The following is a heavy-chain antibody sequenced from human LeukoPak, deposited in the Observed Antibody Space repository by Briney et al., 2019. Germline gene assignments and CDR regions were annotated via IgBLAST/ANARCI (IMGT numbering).Heavy chain of an antibody. D-gene: IGHD5-12*01. J-gene: IGHJ4*02. CDR2: IYYSGST. CDR1: GGSISSYY. V-gene: IGHV4-59*01. CDR3: ARVHSGYDYHFDY. Sequence: SETLSLTCTVSGGSISSYYWSWIRQPPGKGLEWIGYIYYSGSTNYNPSLKSRVTISVDTSKNQFSLKLSSVTAADTAVYYCARVHSGYDYHFDYWGQGTLVTVSS.